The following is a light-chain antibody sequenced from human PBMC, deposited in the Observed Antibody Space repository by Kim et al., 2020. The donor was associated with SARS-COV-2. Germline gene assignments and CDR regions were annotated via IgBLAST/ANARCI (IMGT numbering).Light chain of an antibody. CDR3: QAWDSHTAAV. CDR2: QDK. Sequence: SPGETASITCCGDKLGDKFVSGYQQKPGQSPVQVIDQDKRRPSGIPEQFSGSNSGNTATLTISGTQAREEAVYYCQAWDSHTAAVFGGGAQVTVL. V-gene: IGLV3-1*01. J-gene: IGLJ2*01. CDR1: KLGDKF.